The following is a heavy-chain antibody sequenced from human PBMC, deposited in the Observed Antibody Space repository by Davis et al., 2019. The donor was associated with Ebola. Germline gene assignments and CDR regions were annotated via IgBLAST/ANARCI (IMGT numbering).Heavy chain of an antibody. D-gene: IGHD3-22*01. V-gene: IGHV3-30*18. CDR3: ANQYYYDSSGYYYGSRAEYFQH. CDR2: ISYDGSNK. CDR1: GFTFSSYG. J-gene: IGHJ1*01. Sequence: GESLKIPCAASGFTFSSYGMHWVRQAPGKGLEWVAVISYDGSNKYYADSVKGRFTISRDNSKNTLYLQMNSLRAEDTAVYYCANQYYYDSSGYYYGSRAEYFQHWGQGTLVTVSS.